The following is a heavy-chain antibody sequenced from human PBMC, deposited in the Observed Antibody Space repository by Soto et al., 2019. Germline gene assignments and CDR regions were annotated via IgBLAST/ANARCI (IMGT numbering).Heavy chain of an antibody. CDR1: GYSFSSYT. Sequence: VKVSCKASGYSFSSYTVHWVRQAPGQRLEWMGWINAGNGNTKYSRKFQGRVTISRDTSASTAYMELSSLRSEDTAVYYCARQGNDDSSGYYYDNWGQGTLVTVSS. CDR3: ARQGNDDSSGYYYDN. D-gene: IGHD3-22*01. V-gene: IGHV1-3*01. CDR2: INAGNGNT. J-gene: IGHJ4*02.